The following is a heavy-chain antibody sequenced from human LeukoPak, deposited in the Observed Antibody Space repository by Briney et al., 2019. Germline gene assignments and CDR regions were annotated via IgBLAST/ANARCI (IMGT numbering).Heavy chain of an antibody. J-gene: IGHJ4*02. CDR2: INHSGST. D-gene: IGHD3-10*01. Sequence: SETLSPTCAVYGGSFSGYYWSWIRQPPGKGLEWIGEINHSGSTNYNPSLKSRVTISVDTSKNQFSLKLSSVTAADTAVYYCARDYYGSGKNDYWGQGTLVTVSS. CDR1: GGSFSGYY. CDR3: ARDYYGSGKNDY. V-gene: IGHV4-34*01.